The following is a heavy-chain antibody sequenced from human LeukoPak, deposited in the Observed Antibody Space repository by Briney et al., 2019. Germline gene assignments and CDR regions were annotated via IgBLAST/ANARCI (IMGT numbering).Heavy chain of an antibody. J-gene: IGHJ6*04. D-gene: IGHD5-12*01. CDR1: GCSFSSYA. V-gene: IGHV1-69*13. Sequence: AASVKVSCKASGCSFSSYAISWVRLAPGQGLEWMGGIIPIFGTADYAQKFQGRVTITADESTSTAYMELSRLRSEDTAVYYCAGAVARNYYSYGMDVWGKGTTVTVSS. CDR2: IIPIFGTA. CDR3: AGAVARNYYSYGMDV.